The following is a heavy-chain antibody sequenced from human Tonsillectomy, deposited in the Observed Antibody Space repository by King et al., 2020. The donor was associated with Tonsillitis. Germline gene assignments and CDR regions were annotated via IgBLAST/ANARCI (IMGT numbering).Heavy chain of an antibody. CDR2: IIPIFGTA. D-gene: IGHD3-3*01. V-gene: IGHV1-69*01. CDR1: GGTFSSYA. J-gene: IGHJ5*02. Sequence: VQLVESGAEVKKPGSSVKVSCKASGGTFSSYAISWVRQAPGQGLEWMGGIIPIFGTANYAQKFQGRVTITADESTSTAYMELSSLRSEDTAVYYCARFKGITIFGTWHWFDPWGQGTLVTVSS. CDR3: ARFKGITIFGTWHWFDP.